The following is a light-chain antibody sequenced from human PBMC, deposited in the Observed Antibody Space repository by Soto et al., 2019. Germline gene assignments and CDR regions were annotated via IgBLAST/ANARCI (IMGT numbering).Light chain of an antibody. CDR2: ENN. CDR1: GSNIGNNY. V-gene: IGLV1-51*02. J-gene: IGLJ3*02. Sequence: QSVLTQPPSVSAAPGQKVTISCSGSGSNIGNNYVSWYQQLPGTAPKHLIYENNKRPSGIPDRFSGSKSGTSATLGITGLQTGDEADYYCGTWDSSLSAWVFGGGTKVTVL. CDR3: GTWDSSLSAWV.